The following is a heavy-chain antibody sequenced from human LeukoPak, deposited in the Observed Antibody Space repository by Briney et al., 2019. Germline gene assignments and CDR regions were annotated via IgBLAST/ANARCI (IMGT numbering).Heavy chain of an antibody. CDR1: GGSFSGYY. CDR3: ARETPYYDFWSAPPPSFDY. Sequence: PSETLSLTCAVYGGSFSGYYWRWIRQPPGKGLEWIGEINHSGSTNYHPSLKSRVTISVDTSKNQFSLKLSSVTAADTAVYYCARETPYYDFWSAPPPSFDYWGQGTLVTVSS. V-gene: IGHV4-34*01. D-gene: IGHD3-3*01. CDR2: INHSGST. J-gene: IGHJ4*02.